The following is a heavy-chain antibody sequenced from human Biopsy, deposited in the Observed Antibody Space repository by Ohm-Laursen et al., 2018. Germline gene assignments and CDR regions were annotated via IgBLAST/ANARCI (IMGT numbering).Heavy chain of an antibody. Sequence: TLSLTCTVSGGSISNYYWSWIRQPAGKGLEWIGRIYSSGSTNYNPSPKSRVTMSVDMPKNQFSLKLSSVTAADTAIYYCARGMRSSGWPYFDSWGQGTLVTVSS. J-gene: IGHJ4*02. V-gene: IGHV4-4*07. CDR3: ARGMRSSGWPYFDS. D-gene: IGHD6-19*01. CDR2: IYSSGST. CDR1: GGSISNYY.